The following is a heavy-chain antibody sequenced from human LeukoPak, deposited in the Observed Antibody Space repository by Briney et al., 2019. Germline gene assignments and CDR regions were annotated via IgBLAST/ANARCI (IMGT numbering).Heavy chain of an antibody. CDR1: GYTFSAYY. D-gene: IGHD6-13*01. V-gene: IGHV1-2*02. CDR3: ARDFSISWSNWFDP. J-gene: IGHJ5*02. Sequence: GASVKVSCKASGYTFSAYYMHWVRQAPGQGLEWMGWINPHSGNTNYAQKFQGRVTMTRDTSISTAYMELRRLRSDDTAVYYCARDFSISWSNWFDPWGQGTLVTVSS. CDR2: INPHSGNT.